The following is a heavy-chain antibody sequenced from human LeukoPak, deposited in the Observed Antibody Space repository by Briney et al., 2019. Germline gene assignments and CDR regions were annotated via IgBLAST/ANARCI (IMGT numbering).Heavy chain of an antibody. D-gene: IGHD2-2*01. Sequence: GGSLRLSCAASGFTFDDYTIHWVRQAPGKGLEWVSLISWDGGSTYYADSVKGRFTISRDNSKNSLYLQMNSLRTEDTALYYCAKGGCSSTSCYLQGYYYYMDVWGKGTTVTVSS. CDR3: AKGGCSSTSCYLQGYYYYMDV. CDR1: GFTFDDYT. CDR2: ISWDGGST. J-gene: IGHJ6*03. V-gene: IGHV3-43*01.